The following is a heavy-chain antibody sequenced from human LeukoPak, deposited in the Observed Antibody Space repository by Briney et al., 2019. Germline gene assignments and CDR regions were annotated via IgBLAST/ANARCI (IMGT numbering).Heavy chain of an antibody. CDR1: GFTFSNYG. D-gene: IGHD6-13*01. CDR3: AVHPHGQQMALGYFDY. J-gene: IGHJ4*02. CDR2: ISYDGSNK. V-gene: IGHV3-30*03. Sequence: PGGSLRLSCAASGFTFSNYGMHWVRQAPGKGLEWVAVISYDGSNKYYADSVKGRFTISRDNSKSTLYLQMNSLRAEDTAVYYCAVHPHGQQMALGYFDYWGQGTLVTVSS.